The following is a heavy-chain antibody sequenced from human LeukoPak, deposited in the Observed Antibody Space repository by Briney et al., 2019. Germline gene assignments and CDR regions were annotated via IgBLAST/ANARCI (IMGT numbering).Heavy chain of an antibody. D-gene: IGHD3-10*01. CDR1: GFTFTSYG. CDR3: AKGIYFGPGRYYFDL. J-gene: IGHJ4*02. Sequence: TGGSLRLSCAASGFTFTSYGMHWVRQAPGKGLEWVAVLWYDGNNQYYADSVQGRFTISRDNSKNTLYLQMSSLRAEDTAKYFCAKGIYFGPGRYYFDLWGQGTLVIVSS. V-gene: IGHV3-33*08. CDR2: LWYDGNNQ.